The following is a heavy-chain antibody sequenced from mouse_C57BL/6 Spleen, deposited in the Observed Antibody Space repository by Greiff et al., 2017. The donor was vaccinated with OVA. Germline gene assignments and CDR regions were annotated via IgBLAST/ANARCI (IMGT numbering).Heavy chain of an antibody. D-gene: IGHD1-1*01. CDR3: ARLLRDYFDY. CDR2: IDPSDSET. J-gene: IGHJ2*01. V-gene: IGHV1-52*01. CDR1: GYTFTSYW. Sequence: VQLQQPGAELVRPGSSVKLSCKASGYTFTSYWMHWVKPRPIPGLEWIGNIDPSDSETHYNQKFKDKATLTVDKSSSTAYMQLSSLTSEDASVYYGARLLRDYFDYWGQGTTLTVSS.